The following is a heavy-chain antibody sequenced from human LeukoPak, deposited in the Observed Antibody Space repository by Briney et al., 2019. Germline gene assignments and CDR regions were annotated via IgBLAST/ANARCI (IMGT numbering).Heavy chain of an antibody. J-gene: IGHJ5*02. Sequence: SETLSLTCAVYGGSFSGYYWSWIRQPPGKGLEWIGEINHSGSTNYNPSLKSRVTISVDTSKNQFSLKLSSVTAADTAVYYCARGLPRPDSIAAAGTSWFDPWGQGTLVTVSS. CDR3: ARGLPRPDSIAAAGTSWFDP. D-gene: IGHD6-13*01. CDR2: INHSGST. CDR1: GGSFSGYY. V-gene: IGHV4-34*01.